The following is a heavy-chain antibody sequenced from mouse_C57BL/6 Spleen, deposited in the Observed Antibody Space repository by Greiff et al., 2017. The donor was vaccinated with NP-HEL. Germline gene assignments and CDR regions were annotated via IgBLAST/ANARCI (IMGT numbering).Heavy chain of an antibody. J-gene: IGHJ2*01. CDR3: TTSRGYYFDY. CDR1: GFNIKDDY. V-gene: IGHV14-4*01. CDR2: IDPENGDT. Sequence: VQLQQSGAELVRPGASVKLSCTASGFNIKDDYMHWVKQRPEQGLEWIGWIDPENGDTEYASKFQGKATITADTSSNPAYLQLSSLTSEDTAVYYCTTSRGYYFDYWGQGTTLTVSS.